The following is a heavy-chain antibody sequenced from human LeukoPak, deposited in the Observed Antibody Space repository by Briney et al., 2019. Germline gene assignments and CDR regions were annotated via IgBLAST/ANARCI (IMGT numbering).Heavy chain of an antibody. CDR1: GGSISSSSYY. D-gene: IGHD4-11*01. J-gene: IGHJ3*02. CDR3: AREFSTVTTRAFDI. CDR2: IYHSGST. Sequence: SETLSLTCTVSGGSISSSSYYWGWIRQPPGKGLEWIGYIYHSGSTYYNPSLKSRVTISVDRSKNQFSLKLSSVTAADTAVYYCAREFSTVTTRAFDIWGQGTMVTVSS. V-gene: IGHV4-39*07.